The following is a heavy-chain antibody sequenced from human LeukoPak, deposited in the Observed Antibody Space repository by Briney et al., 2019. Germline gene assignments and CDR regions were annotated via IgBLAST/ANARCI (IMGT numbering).Heavy chain of an antibody. V-gene: IGHV3-23*01. CDR1: GLTFSSYA. J-gene: IGHJ4*02. D-gene: IGHD2-15*01. CDR2: TSGSGGST. Sequence: GGSLRLSCAASGLTFSSYAMSWVRQAPGKGLEWVSGTSGSGGSTYYAGSVKGRFTISRDNSKNTLYLQMKSLRVEDTAVYYCAKNGGSQCYSHLDSWGQGTLVTVSS. CDR3: AKNGGSQCYSHLDS.